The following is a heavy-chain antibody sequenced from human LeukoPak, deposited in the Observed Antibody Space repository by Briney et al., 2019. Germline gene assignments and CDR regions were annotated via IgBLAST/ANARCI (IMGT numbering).Heavy chain of an antibody. CDR1: GGSISSGDYY. CDR2: IYYSGST. V-gene: IGHV4-30-4*08. D-gene: IGHD5-18*01. Sequence: SQTLSLTCTVSGGSISSGDYYWSWIRQPPGKGLEWIGYIYYSGSTYYNPSLKSRVTISVDTSKNQFSLKLSSVTAADTAVYYCPTQQLWVRYRWFDPWGQGTLVTVSS. CDR3: PTQQLWVRYRWFDP. J-gene: IGHJ5*02.